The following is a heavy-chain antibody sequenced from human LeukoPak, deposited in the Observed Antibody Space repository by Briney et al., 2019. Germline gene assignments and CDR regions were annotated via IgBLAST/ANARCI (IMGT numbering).Heavy chain of an antibody. J-gene: IGHJ5*02. CDR2: IIPILGIA. Sequence: SVKVSCKASGHTFSSYTISWVPQAPGQGLEWMGRIIPILGIANYAQKFQRRVTITADKSTSTAYMALSSLRSEDTAVYYCAREGIVVVVAAANWFDPWGQGNLVTVSS. CDR1: GHTFSSYT. CDR3: AREGIVVVVAAANWFDP. V-gene: IGHV1-69*04. D-gene: IGHD2-15*01.